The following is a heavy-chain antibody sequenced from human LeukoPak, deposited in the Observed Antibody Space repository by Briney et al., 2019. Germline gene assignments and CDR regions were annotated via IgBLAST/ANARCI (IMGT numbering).Heavy chain of an antibody. V-gene: IGHV4-59*01. CDR2: VYSSGST. J-gene: IGHJ4*02. D-gene: IGHD1-26*01. CDR3: ARGGPVDSTVGY. CDR1: GGPISSYY. Sequence: PSETLSLTCTVSGGPISSYYWSWVWQPPGKGLEWMGYVYSSGSTSYNPSLKRRVTLSVDTSKNQFSLKLSSVTAADTAVYYCARGGPVDSTVGYWGLGTLDPVSS.